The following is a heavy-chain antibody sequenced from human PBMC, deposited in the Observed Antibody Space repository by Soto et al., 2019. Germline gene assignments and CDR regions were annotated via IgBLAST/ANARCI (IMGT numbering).Heavy chain of an antibody. V-gene: IGHV3-23*01. CDR1: GFTFSSYA. D-gene: IGHD3-10*01. CDR3: AKDLGAMVRGVTYFDY. CDR2: ISGSGGST. Sequence: EVQLLESGGGLVQPGGSLRLSCAASGFTFSSYAMSWVRQAPGKGLEWVSAISGSGGSTYYADSVKGRFTISRDNSKNTLYLQMNSLRAEDTAVYYCAKDLGAMVRGVTYFDYWGQGTLVTVSS. J-gene: IGHJ4*02.